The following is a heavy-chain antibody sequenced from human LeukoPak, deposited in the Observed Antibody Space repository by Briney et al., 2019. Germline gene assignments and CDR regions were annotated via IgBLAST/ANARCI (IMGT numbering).Heavy chain of an antibody. V-gene: IGHV4-38-2*02. CDR1: GYSISRGHY. J-gene: IGHJ5*02. D-gene: IGHD6-19*01. CDR3: ARDAESRGWYLRLDA. CDR2: IYPSGRN. Sequence: PSETLSLTCTVSGYSISRGHYWGWFRQPPGKGLEWIGSIYPSGRNYYNPSITSRVTISVATSKNQCSLKLSSVTAEDTAVYYCARDAESRGWYLRLDAWGQGSLVSVCS.